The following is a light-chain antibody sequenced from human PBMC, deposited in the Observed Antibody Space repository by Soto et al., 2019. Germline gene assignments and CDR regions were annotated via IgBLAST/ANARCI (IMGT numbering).Light chain of an antibody. CDR2: YDD. CDR3: ATWDDSLKGQV. Sequence: QSVLTQPPSVSGAPRQRVTISCSGSRSNIGNNAVNWYQQFPGRAPKLLIYYDDLLPSGVSDRFSGSKSGTSASLAISGLQSEDEADYYCATWDDSLKGQVFGGGTKLT. J-gene: IGLJ2*01. CDR1: RSNIGNNA. V-gene: IGLV1-36*01.